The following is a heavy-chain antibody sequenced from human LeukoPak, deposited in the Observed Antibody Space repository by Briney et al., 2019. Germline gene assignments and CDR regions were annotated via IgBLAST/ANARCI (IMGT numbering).Heavy chain of an antibody. D-gene: IGHD1-26*01. V-gene: IGHV4-59*01. Sequence: PSETLSLTCAVYGGSFSGYYWSWIRQPPGKRLEWIGYIYYSGSTNYNPSLKSRVTISVDTSKNQFSLKLSSVTAADTAVYYCARGAPYNWFDPWGQGTLVTVSS. J-gene: IGHJ5*02. CDR2: IYYSGST. CDR1: GGSFSGYY. CDR3: ARGAPYNWFDP.